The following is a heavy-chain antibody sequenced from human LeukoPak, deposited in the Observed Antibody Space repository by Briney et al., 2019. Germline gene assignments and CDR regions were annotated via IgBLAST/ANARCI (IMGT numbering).Heavy chain of an antibody. D-gene: IGHD3-10*01. CDR2: IHPRSGET. Sequence: ASVKVSCKASGYXFTAFYMHWVRQARGQGHEWMGWIHPRSGETNYAQKFQGRVTMTRDTSISTAYMDLSSLGSDDTAVYYCASDGEYGTGSYYRGCFDCWGQGILVTVSS. CDR3: ASDGEYGTGSYYRGCFDC. J-gene: IGHJ4*02. CDR1: GYXFTAFY. V-gene: IGHV1-2*02.